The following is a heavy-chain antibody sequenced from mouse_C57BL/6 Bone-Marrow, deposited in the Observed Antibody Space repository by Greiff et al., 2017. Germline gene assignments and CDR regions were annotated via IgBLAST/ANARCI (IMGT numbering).Heavy chain of an antibody. J-gene: IGHJ2*01. D-gene: IGHD1-1*01. V-gene: IGHV1-81*01. CDR1: GYTFTSYG. CDR3: ARMPRADYGSSKYYFDY. Sequence: QVQLQQSGAELARPGASVKLSCKASGYTFTSYGISWVKQRTGQGLEWIGEIYPRSGNTYYNEKFKGKATLTVDKSSSTAYMELRSLTSEDSAVNFRARMPRADYGSSKYYFDYWGQGTTLTVSS. CDR2: IYPRSGNT.